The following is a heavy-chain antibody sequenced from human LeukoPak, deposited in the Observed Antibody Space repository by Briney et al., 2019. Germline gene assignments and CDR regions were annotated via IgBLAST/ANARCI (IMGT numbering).Heavy chain of an antibody. Sequence: ASVNVSCKASGYTFTSYGISWVRQAPGQGLEWMGWISAYNGNTNYAQKLQGRVTMTTDTSTSTAYMELRSLRSDDTAVYYCARDDIYYGSGSYTPYFDYWGQGTLVTVSS. CDR3: ARDDIYYGSGSYTPYFDY. D-gene: IGHD3-10*01. V-gene: IGHV1-18*01. J-gene: IGHJ4*02. CDR2: ISAYNGNT. CDR1: GYTFTSYG.